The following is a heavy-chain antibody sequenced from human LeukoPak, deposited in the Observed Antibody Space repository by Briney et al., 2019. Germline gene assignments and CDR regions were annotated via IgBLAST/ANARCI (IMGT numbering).Heavy chain of an antibody. V-gene: IGHV3-23*01. CDR2: INIGGDGT. D-gene: IGHD3-10*01. CDR1: GFTFSGYA. Sequence: GGSLRLSCAASGFTFSGYAMSWVRQAPGKGLEWVSAINIGGDGTFYADSVKGRFTIPRDNSMNTQYLQMNSLRAEDTAVFYCATFGSGSRRTNSFDYWGQGTLVIVSS. J-gene: IGHJ4*02. CDR3: ATFGSGSRRTNSFDY.